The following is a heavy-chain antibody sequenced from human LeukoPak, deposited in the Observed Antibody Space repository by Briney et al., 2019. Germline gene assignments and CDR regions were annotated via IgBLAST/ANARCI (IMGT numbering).Heavy chain of an antibody. CDR2: IWYDGSNK. J-gene: IGHJ4*02. CDR3: ARGRGYDSGAYNYAFSDY. V-gene: IGHV3-33*08. CDR1: GFIFSNYW. D-gene: IGHD3-22*01. Sequence: GGSLRLSCSASGFIFSNYWMTWVRQAPGKGLEWVAVIWYDGSNKYYADSVKGRFTISRDNSKNTLYLQMNSLRAEDTAVYYCARGRGYDSGAYNYAFSDYWGQGTLVTVSS.